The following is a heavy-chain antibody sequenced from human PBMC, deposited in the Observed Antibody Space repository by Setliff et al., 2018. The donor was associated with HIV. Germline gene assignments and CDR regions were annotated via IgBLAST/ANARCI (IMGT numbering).Heavy chain of an antibody. D-gene: IGHD3-10*01. J-gene: IGHJ6*02. V-gene: IGHV3-23*01. CDR1: GFTFSSYA. Sequence: GGSLRLSCASSGFTFSSYAMTWVRQAPGKGLECVAVISGSGGDTYYADSVKGRFVISREKSKSTLYLQMNSLRAEDTAVYYCASGFGELAVWGQGTTVTVSS. CDR3: ASGFGELAV. CDR2: ISGSGGDT.